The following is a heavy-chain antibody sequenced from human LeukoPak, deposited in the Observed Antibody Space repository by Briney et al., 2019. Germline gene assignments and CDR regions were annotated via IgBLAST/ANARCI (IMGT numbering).Heavy chain of an antibody. CDR3: ARGQWFGEL. Sequence: SQTLSLTCTVSGGSISSGSYYWSWIRQPAGKGLEWIGRIYTSGSTNYNPSLKSRVTISVDTSKNQFSLKLSSVTAADTAVYYCARGQWFGELWGQGTLVTVSS. V-gene: IGHV4-61*02. CDR1: GGSISSGSYY. J-gene: IGHJ4*02. CDR2: IYTSGST. D-gene: IGHD3-10*01.